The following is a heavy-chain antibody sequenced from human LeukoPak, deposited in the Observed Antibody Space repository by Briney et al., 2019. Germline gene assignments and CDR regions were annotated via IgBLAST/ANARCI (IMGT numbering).Heavy chain of an antibody. D-gene: IGHD4-17*01. CDR2: ISGSGGNT. CDR3: AKGDSYGDYVGDFDY. J-gene: IGHJ4*01. CDR1: GFTFSSYA. V-gene: IGHV3-23*01. Sequence: PGGTLRLSCAASGFTFSSYAMSWVRQAPGKGLEWVSPISGSGGNTYYADSVKGRFTISRDNSKNTLYLQMNSLRAEDTAVYYWAKGDSYGDYVGDFDYAGQRTSVSVSS.